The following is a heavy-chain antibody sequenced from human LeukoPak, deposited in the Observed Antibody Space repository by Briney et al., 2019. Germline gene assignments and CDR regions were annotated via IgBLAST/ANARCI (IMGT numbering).Heavy chain of an antibody. V-gene: IGHV5-51*01. D-gene: IGHD3-10*01. J-gene: IGHJ2*01. CDR3: ARLGGDTYYLGSASDPNWYFDL. CDR1: GPTFTSYW. Sequence: GASRLISCQASGPTFTSYWIGSARPLPGKGLEGMGIIYPDDSDTTYSLSYQGQVTISADRSFSTAYLQWSSLKASDTAIYYCARLGGDTYYLGSASDPNWYFDLWGRGTLVTVSS. CDR2: IYPDDSDT.